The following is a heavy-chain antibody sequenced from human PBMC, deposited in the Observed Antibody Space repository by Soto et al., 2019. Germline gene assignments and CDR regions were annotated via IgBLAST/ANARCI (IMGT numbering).Heavy chain of an antibody. Sequence: EVQLVESGGGLVKPGGSLRLSCAASGFTFSSYSMNWVRQAPGKGLEWVSSISSSSSYIYYADSVKGRFTISRDNAKNSLYRQMNSLRAEDTAVYYCARDGDSSGWYSSNWFDPWGQGTLVTVSS. D-gene: IGHD6-19*01. CDR1: GFTFSSYS. CDR2: ISSSSSYI. J-gene: IGHJ5*02. CDR3: ARDGDSSGWYSSNWFDP. V-gene: IGHV3-21*01.